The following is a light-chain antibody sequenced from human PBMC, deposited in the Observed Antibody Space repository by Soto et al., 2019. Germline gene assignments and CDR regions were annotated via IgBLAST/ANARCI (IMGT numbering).Light chain of an antibody. J-gene: IGLJ1*01. CDR3: SSCTSSSSYNYV. CDR2: DVS. Sequence: QSALTQPASVSGSPGQSITISCTGTSSDVGGYNYVSWYQQHPGKAPKLMIYDVSNRPSGVSNRFSGSKSGNTAFLTISGLQAEDEADYYCSSCTSSSSYNYVFGTGTKVTVL. V-gene: IGLV2-14*01. CDR1: SSDVGGYNY.